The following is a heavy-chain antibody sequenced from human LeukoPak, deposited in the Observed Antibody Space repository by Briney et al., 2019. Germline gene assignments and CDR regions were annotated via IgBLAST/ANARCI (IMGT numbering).Heavy chain of an antibody. D-gene: IGHD2-2*01. Sequence: SETLSLTCAVSGGSFSGYYWSWIRQPPGKGLEWIGEINHSGSTNYNPSLKSRVTISVDTSKNQFSLKLSSVTAADTAVYYCARIVVVPAASRPKNSYYYYGMDVWGQGTTVTVSS. V-gene: IGHV4-34*01. CDR2: INHSGST. J-gene: IGHJ6*02. CDR1: GGSFSGYY. CDR3: ARIVVVPAASRPKNSYYYYGMDV.